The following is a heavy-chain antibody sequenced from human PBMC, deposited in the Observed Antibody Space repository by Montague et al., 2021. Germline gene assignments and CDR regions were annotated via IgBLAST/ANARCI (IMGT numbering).Heavy chain of an antibody. J-gene: IGHJ5*01. CDR1: GGSISSASYY. D-gene: IGHD2-15*01. CDR2: NYYNGNT. Sequence: SETLSLTCTVSGGSISSASYYWSWIRPPQGKGLVFFGDNYYNGNTYHNPSLQSRVTVSMDTYKNQFSLKRSSVTAAATAVYSSARSLYCRGGSCYSGFDPWGQGTLVTVSS. CDR3: ARSLYCRGGSCYSGFDP. V-gene: IGHV4-39*01.